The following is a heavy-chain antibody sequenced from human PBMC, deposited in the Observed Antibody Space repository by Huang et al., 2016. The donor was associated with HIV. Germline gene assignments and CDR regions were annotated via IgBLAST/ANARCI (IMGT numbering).Heavy chain of an antibody. D-gene: IGHD3-10*01. CDR3: ARGSRQGKYYYGSGTAY. Sequence: EVQLVESGGGLVQPGGSLRLSCAASGFTFSSYWMHWVLQVPGKGWVWVSHIKSDGSSTSYADSVKGRFTISRDNAKNTLYLQMNSLRAEDTAVYYCARGSRQGKYYYGSGTAYWGQGTLVTVSS. CDR2: IKSDGSST. CDR1: GFTFSSYW. V-gene: IGHV3-74*01. J-gene: IGHJ4*02.